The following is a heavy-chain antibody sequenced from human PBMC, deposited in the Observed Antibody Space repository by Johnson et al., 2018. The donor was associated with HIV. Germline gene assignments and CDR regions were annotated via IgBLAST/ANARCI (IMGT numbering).Heavy chain of an antibody. CDR1: GFTFDDYA. Sequence: VQLVESGGGLVQPCRSLRLSCAASGFTFDDYAMHWVRQAPGKGLEWVSGISWNSGSIGYADSVKGRFTISRDNSKNTLYLQMNSLRVEDTAVYYCAKAVGGYAFDIWGQGTMVTVSS. J-gene: IGHJ3*02. D-gene: IGHD1-26*01. CDR2: ISWNSGSI. CDR3: AKAVGGYAFDI. V-gene: IGHV3-9*01.